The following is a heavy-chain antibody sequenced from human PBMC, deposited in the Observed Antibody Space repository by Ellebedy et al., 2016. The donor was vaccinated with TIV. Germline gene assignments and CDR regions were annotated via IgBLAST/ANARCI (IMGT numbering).Heavy chain of an antibody. Sequence: GESLKISCAASGFKFSDYQMSWIRQAPGKGLEWVSYITSSSNTNYADSVKGRFTISRDNAKNSLYLHMNSLRAEDTAMYYCARVRSVYHYMDVWGKGTMVTVSS. V-gene: IGHV3-11*06. J-gene: IGHJ6*03. CDR1: GFKFSDYQ. CDR3: ARVRSVYHYMDV. D-gene: IGHD2-8*01. CDR2: ITSSSNT.